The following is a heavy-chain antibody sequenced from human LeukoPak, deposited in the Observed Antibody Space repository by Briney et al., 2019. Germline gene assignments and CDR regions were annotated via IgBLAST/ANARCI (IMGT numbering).Heavy chain of an antibody. CDR3: ARESGYSFSYSP. J-gene: IGHJ5*02. CDR1: GGSISSSSYY. D-gene: IGHD5-18*01. CDR2: IYYSGST. Sequence: ASETLSLTCTVSGGSISSSSYYWGWIRQPPGKGLEWIGSIYYSGSTYYNPSLKSRVTISADTSKNQFSLKLTSVTAADTAVYYCARESGYSFSYSPWGQGTLVTVSS. V-gene: IGHV4-39*07.